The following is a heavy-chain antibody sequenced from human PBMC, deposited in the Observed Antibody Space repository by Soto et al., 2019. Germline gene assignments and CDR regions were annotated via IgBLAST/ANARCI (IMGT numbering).Heavy chain of an antibody. J-gene: IGHJ4*02. CDR2: ISGRGSNT. V-gene: IGHV3-23*01. CDR3: AKRGDYDHYFDS. Sequence: EVQLLQSGGGLVQPGGSLRLSCAASGFTFSNYAMSWVRQAPGKGLEWVSGISGRGSNTYYADSVKGRFTISRDNSKNTLFLQVNSLRAEDTAVYCCAKRGDYDHYFDSWGQGTLVTVSS. CDR1: GFTFSNYA. D-gene: IGHD4-17*01.